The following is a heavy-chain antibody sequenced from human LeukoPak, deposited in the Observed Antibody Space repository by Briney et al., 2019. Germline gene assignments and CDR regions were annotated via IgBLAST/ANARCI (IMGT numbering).Heavy chain of an antibody. CDR2: ISDSGGHT. J-gene: IGHJ5*02. CDR1: GFTFNNYA. CDR3: AKFERTVAGPYNWFDP. V-gene: IGHV3-23*01. Sequence: PGGSLRLSCAASGFTFNNYAMSWVRQAPGKGLEWVSGISDSGGHTYYADSVKGRFTISRDNSKNTLFLQMNNLRADDTAIYYCAKFERTVAGPYNWFDPWGPGTLVTVSS. D-gene: IGHD6-19*01.